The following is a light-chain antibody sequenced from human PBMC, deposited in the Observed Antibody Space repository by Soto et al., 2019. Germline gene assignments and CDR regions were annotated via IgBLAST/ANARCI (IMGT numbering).Light chain of an antibody. CDR3: QQYNSYSPPLT. J-gene: IGKJ4*01. CDR1: QSISSW. Sequence: DIQMTQSPSTLSASVGDRVTITCRASQSISSWLAWYQQKPGKAPKLLIYDASSLESGVPLRFSGSGSGTEFTLTISSLQPDDFATYYCQQYNSYSPPLTFGGGTKVDIK. CDR2: DAS. V-gene: IGKV1-5*01.